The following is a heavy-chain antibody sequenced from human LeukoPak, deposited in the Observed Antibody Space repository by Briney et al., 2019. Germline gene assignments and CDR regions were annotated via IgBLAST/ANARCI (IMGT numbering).Heavy chain of an antibody. CDR3: VGPGATTRFDY. CDR1: GGSLTDLW. V-gene: IGHV4-34*01. J-gene: IGHJ4*02. CDR2: INHSGTT. D-gene: IGHD1-26*01. Sequence: SETLSLTCVVYGGSLTDLWWSWIRQPPGKGLEWIGEINHSGTTYYNPSLKSRVTISVDTSKNQFSQKLDSVTAADTAIYYCVGPGATTRFDYWGQGSLVTVSS.